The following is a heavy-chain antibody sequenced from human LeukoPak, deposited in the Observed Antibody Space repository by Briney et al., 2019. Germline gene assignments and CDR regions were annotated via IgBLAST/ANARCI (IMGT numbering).Heavy chain of an antibody. CDR1: GFTFSSYS. J-gene: IGHJ4*02. CDR3: ARGGTSCCYFDY. Sequence: GGSLRLSCAASGFTFSSYSMNWVRQAPGKGLESVSSISSSSSYIYYADSVKGRFTISRDNAKNSLYLQMNSLRAEDTAVYYCARGGTSCCYFDYWGQGTLVTVSS. CDR2: ISSSSSYI. V-gene: IGHV3-21*01. D-gene: IGHD2-2*01.